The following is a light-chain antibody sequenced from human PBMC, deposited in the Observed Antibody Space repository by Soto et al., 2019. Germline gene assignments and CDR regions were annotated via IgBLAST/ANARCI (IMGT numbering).Light chain of an antibody. CDR3: QQTYSTPLT. Sequence: DIQMTQSPSSLSASVGDRVTITCLATQSIYTYLSWYQQKPGKAPKLLISAASSLESGVPSRFSGSGSGTDFSLTISSLQPEDFATYHCQQTYSTPLTFGGGTKVEIK. J-gene: IGKJ4*01. CDR2: AAS. V-gene: IGKV1-39*01. CDR1: QSIYTY.